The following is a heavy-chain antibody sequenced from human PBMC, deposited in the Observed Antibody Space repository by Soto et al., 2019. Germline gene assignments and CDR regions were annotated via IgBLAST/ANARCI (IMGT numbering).Heavy chain of an antibody. D-gene: IGHD3-22*01. CDR1: GFTFSSYW. Sequence: EVQLVESGGGLVQLGGSLRLSCAASGFTFSSYWMHWVRQAPRKGLVWVSRIKTDGSGTFYAGSVEGRFTISRDNAQNTLYMQMNSLRAEDRAVYYCARGDGDYYDGNGYLGRHWGQGTLVTVSS. CDR3: ARGDGDYYDGNGYLGRH. J-gene: IGHJ4*02. CDR2: IKTDGSGT. V-gene: IGHV3-74*01.